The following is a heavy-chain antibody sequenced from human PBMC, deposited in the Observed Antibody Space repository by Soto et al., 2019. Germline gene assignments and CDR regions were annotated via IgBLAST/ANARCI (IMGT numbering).Heavy chain of an antibody. D-gene: IGHD3-10*01. CDR2: IYWDDDK. Sequence: QITLKESGPTLVKPTQTLTLTCTFSGFSLSTSGVGVGWIRQPPGKALEWLALIYWDDDKRYSPSLKSRLTITKYTSKYPVVLTMTNMDPVDTATYYCAHTLYGSGSYYSGVDAFDIWGQGTMVTVSS. CDR3: AHTLYGSGSYYSGVDAFDI. J-gene: IGHJ3*02. V-gene: IGHV2-5*02. CDR1: GFSLSTSGVG.